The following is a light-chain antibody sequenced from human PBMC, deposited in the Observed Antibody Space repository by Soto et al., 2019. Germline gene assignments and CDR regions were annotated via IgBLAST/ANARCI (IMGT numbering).Light chain of an antibody. CDR1: QSISSF. V-gene: IGKV1-39*01. J-gene: IGKJ2*01. CDR3: QQSYSTPYT. Sequence: DIQMTQSPSSLSVSVGDRVTITCRASQSISSFLNWYQQKPGRAPKLLLYASSNLQSGVPSTFSGSGSGTDFTLTISSLQPEDFATYSWQQSYSTPYTVGQGTKLEIK. CDR2: ASS.